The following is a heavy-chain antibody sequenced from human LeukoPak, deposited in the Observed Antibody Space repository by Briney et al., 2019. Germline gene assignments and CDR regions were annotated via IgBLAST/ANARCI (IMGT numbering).Heavy chain of an antibody. D-gene: IGHD2-21*02. Sequence: GGSLRLSCTVSGFTLIMFGVSCVRQAPGEGLEWVASVHTTTTIAAGTTFYADSEKGRFTISGDSSKNTVYLQMNTQRVEDTAVYYCANDCPRYYYYMDVWGKGTTVTVSS. CDR2: VHTTTTIAAGTT. V-gene: IGHV3-48*01. CDR3: ANDCPRYYYYMDV. J-gene: IGHJ6*03. CDR1: GFTLIMFG.